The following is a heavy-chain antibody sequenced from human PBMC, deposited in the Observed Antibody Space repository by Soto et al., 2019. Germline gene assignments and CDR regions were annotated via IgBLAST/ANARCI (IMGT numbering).Heavy chain of an antibody. CDR3: ARLPPPHSTTVTTCL. J-gene: IGHJ4*02. D-gene: IGHD4-17*01. CDR2: IIPIFGTA. CDR1: GGTFSSYA. V-gene: IGHV1-69*12. Sequence: QVQLVQSGAEVKKPGSSVKVSCKASGGTFSSYAISWVRQAPGQGLEWMGGIIPIFGTANYAQKLQGRVTITADESTSTAYMELSSLRPEDTAVYYCARLPPPHSTTVTTCLWGQGTLVTVSS.